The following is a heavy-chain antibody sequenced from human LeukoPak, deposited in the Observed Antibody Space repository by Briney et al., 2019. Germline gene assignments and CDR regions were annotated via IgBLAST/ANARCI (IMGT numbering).Heavy chain of an antibody. CDR1: GYSFTSYW. J-gene: IGHJ6*02. D-gene: IGHD2-15*01. CDR3: ARTGCSGGSCYYYYYGMDV. CDR2: IYPGDSDT. Sequence: GESLKISCKGSGYSFTSYWIGWVRQTPGKGLEWMGIIYPGDSDTRYSPSFQGQVTISADKSISTAYLQWSSLKASDTAMYYCARTGCSGGSCYYYYYGMDVWGQGTTVTVSS. V-gene: IGHV5-51*01.